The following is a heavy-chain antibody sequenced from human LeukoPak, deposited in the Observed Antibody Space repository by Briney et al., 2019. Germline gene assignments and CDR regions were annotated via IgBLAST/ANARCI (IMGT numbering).Heavy chain of an antibody. CDR2: ISYDGSNK. V-gene: IGHV3-30*18. CDR1: GFTFSSYG. CDR3: AKDYGSGSCYNVFDY. J-gene: IGHJ4*02. Sequence: PGRSLRLSCAASGFTFSSYGMHWVRQAPGKGLEWVAVISYDGSNKYYADSVKGRFTISRDNSKNTLYLQMNSLRAEDTAVYYCAKDYGSGSCYNVFDYWGQGTLVTVSS. D-gene: IGHD3-10*01.